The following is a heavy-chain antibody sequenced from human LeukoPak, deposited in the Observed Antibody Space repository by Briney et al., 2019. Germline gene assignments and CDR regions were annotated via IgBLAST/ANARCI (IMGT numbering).Heavy chain of an antibody. CDR1: GFTFDDYA. V-gene: IGHV3-23*01. D-gene: IGHD6-6*01. CDR2: ISGSGGST. Sequence: GGSLRLSCAASGFTFDDYAMHWVRQAPGKGLEWVSAISGSGGSTYYADSVKGRFTISRDNSKNTLYLQMNSLRAEDTAVCYCAKQTRSSANYFDYWGQGTLVTVSS. J-gene: IGHJ4*02. CDR3: AKQTRSSANYFDY.